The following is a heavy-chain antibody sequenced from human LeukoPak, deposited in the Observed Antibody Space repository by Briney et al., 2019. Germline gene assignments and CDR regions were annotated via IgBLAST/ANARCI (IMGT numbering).Heavy chain of an antibody. D-gene: IGHD6-19*01. CDR3: AKDEGIAVLYYYGMHV. CDR2: ISYDGSNK. J-gene: IGHJ6*02. Sequence: GRSLRLSCAASGFTFSSYGMHWVRQAPGKGLEWVAVISYDGSNKYYADSVKGRFTISRDNSKNTLYLQMNSLRAEDTAVYYCAKDEGIAVLYYYGMHVWGQGTTVTVSS. CDR1: GFTFSSYG. V-gene: IGHV3-30*18.